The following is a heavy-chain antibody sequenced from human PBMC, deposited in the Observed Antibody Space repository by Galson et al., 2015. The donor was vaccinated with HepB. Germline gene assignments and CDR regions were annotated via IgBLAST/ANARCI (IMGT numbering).Heavy chain of an antibody. Sequence: SVKVSCKASGGTFSNYAISWVRQASGQGLEWMGGIIPIFGIANYPQKFQGRVTVTADKSTNTSYMELSSLRSKDTAVYFCARGGYSGYHFTYWGQGTLVTVSS. CDR2: IIPIFGIA. V-gene: IGHV1-69*10. CDR3: ARGGYSGYHFTY. J-gene: IGHJ4*02. D-gene: IGHD5-12*01. CDR1: GGTFSNYA.